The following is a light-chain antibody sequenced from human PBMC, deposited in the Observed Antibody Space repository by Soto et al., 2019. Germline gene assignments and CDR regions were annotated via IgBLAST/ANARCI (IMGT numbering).Light chain of an antibody. Sequence: DIQMTQSPSTLSASVGDRITITCRASQTISSWLAWYQQKPGKAPKLLIYDASTLESGVPSRFSGSGSGTEFTLTISSLQPDDFATYYCQQYKSALYTFGQWTNLEI. J-gene: IGKJ2*01. CDR3: QQYKSALYT. CDR1: QTISSW. CDR2: DAS. V-gene: IGKV1-5*01.